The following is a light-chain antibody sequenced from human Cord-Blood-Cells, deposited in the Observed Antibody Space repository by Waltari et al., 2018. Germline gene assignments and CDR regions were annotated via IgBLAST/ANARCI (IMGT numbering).Light chain of an antibody. V-gene: IGKV2-28*01. Sequence: DIVMTQSPLSLPVTPGEPASISCRSSQSLLHSNGYNYLDWYLQKPGQSPQLLIYLGSXXXXXXXXXXXXXXSXTXFTLKISRVEAEDVGVYYCMQALQTPFTFGPGTKVDIK. CDR1: QSLLHSNGYNY. J-gene: IGKJ3*01. CDR2: LGS. CDR3: MQALQTPFT.